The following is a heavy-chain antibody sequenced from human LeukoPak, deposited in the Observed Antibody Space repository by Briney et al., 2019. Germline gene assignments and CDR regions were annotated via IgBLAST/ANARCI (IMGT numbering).Heavy chain of an antibody. J-gene: IGHJ3*02. CDR1: GYSINSGYY. CDR2: IYYSGST. CDR3: ARGYDSSGYFLNDAFDI. Sequence: SETLSLTCTVSGYSINSGYYWAWIRQPPGKGLEWIGSIYYSGSTYYNPSLKSRVTISVDTSKNQFSLKLSSVTAADTAVYYCARGYDSSGYFLNDAFDIWGQGTMVTVSS. V-gene: IGHV4-38-2*02. D-gene: IGHD3-22*01.